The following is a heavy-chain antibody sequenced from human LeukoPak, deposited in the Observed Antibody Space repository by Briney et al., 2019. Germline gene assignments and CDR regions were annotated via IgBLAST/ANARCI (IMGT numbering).Heavy chain of an antibody. V-gene: IGHV3-15*01. CDR1: GFTVSNAW. J-gene: IGHJ4*02. Sequence: GGSLRLSCAASGFTVSNAWMSGGARGPGKGLEGGGRIKSKTDGGTTEYAAPLKGRFTISRDDAKNTLYLQMNSLKTEDTAVYYCTTLPYCSGGSCSRLFDYWGQGTLVTVSS. CDR2: IKSKTDGGTT. D-gene: IGHD2-15*01. CDR3: TTLPYCSGGSCSRLFDY.